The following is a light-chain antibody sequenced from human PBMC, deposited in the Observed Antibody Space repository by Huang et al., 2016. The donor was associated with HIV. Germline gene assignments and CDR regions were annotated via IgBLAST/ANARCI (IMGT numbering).Light chain of an antibody. V-gene: IGKV3-11*01. J-gene: IGKJ4*01. CDR1: QSVSTF. CDR3: QQRSNWPLT. Sequence: EIMLTQSPATLSLSPGEKATLSCRASQSVSTFLAWYQQKPGQAPRLLIYDASNRATGIPARFSGSGSGTAFTLTISSLEPEDFAVYYCQQRSNWPLTLGGGTKVEIQ. CDR2: DAS.